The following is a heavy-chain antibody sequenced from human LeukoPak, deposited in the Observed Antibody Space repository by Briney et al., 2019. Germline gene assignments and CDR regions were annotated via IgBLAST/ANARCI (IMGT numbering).Heavy chain of an antibody. CDR1: GFTFSSYE. J-gene: IGHJ4*02. D-gene: IGHD6-13*01. CDR2: ISSSGSTI. V-gene: IGHV3-48*03. CDR3: ARGRSRAIAAAGFDY. Sequence: PGGSLRLSCAASGFTFSSYEMNWVRQAPGKGLEWVSYISSSGSTIYYADSVKGRFTISRDNAKNSLYLQMNSLRAEDTAVYYCARGRSRAIAAAGFDYWGQGTLVTVSS.